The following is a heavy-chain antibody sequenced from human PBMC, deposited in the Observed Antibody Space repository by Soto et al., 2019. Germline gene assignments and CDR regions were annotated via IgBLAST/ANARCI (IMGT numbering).Heavy chain of an antibody. J-gene: IGHJ4*02. CDR1: GGSFSGYY. V-gene: IGHV4-34*01. D-gene: IGHD3-22*01. Sequence: QVQLQQWGAGLLKPSETLSLTCAVYGGSFSGYYWSWIRQPPGKGLEWIGEINHSGSTNYNPSLKSRVTISVDTSKNHCPMKLSSVTAADTAVYYCGRGVLPVDYYDSSGYYPPYYFDYWGQGTLVTVSS. CDR3: GRGVLPVDYYDSSGYYPPYYFDY. CDR2: INHSGST.